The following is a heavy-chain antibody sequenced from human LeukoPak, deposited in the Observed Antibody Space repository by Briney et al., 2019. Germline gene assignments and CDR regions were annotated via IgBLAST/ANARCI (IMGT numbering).Heavy chain of an antibody. CDR2: ISYDGSNK. V-gene: IGHV3-30*18. Sequence: PGGSLRLSCAASGFTFSSYGMHWVRQAPGKGLEWVAVISYDGSNKYYADSVKGRFTISRDNSKNTLYLQMNSLRAEDTAVYYCAKGGWFGELGPFDYWGQGTLVTVSS. D-gene: IGHD3-10*01. CDR1: GFTFSSYG. CDR3: AKGGWFGELGPFDY. J-gene: IGHJ4*02.